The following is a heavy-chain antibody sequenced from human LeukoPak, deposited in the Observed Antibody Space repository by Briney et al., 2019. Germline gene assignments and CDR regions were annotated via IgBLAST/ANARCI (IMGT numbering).Heavy chain of an antibody. J-gene: IGHJ4*02. Sequence: GRSLRLSCAASGFTFSSYAMHWVRQAPGKGLEWVAVISYDGSNKYYADSVKGRFTISRDNSKNTLYLQMNSLRGEDTAVYYCAKDLYYDSSGPTLPDYWGQGTLVTVSS. CDR1: GFTFSSYA. V-gene: IGHV3-30-3*01. CDR3: AKDLYYDSSGPTLPDY. D-gene: IGHD3-22*01. CDR2: ISYDGSNK.